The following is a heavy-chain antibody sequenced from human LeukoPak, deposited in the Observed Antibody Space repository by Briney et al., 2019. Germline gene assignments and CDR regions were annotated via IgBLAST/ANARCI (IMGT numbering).Heavy chain of an antibody. CDR1: GGSISSYY. J-gene: IGHJ2*01. D-gene: IGHD6-19*01. CDR3: ARQHSSGWVWYFDL. V-gene: IGHV4-59*08. CDR2: IYYSGST. Sequence: PSETLSLTCTVSGGSISSYYWSWIRQPPGKGREWIGYIYYSGSTNYSPSLKSPVPISVDTSKNQFSLKLSSVTAADTAVYYCARQHSSGWVWYFDLWGRGTLVTVSS.